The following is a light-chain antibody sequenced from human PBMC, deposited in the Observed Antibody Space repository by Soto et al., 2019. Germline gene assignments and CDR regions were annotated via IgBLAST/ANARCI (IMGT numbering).Light chain of an antibody. CDR3: QQYNNWPLT. V-gene: IGKV3-15*01. CDR1: QSVSSN. CDR2: GAS. J-gene: IGKJ4*01. Sequence: ETVMTQSPATLSVSPGERATLSCRASQSVSSNLAWYQQRPGQAPRLLIYGASIRATGIPARFSGSGSGTEFTLTISSLQSEDFAVHYCQQYNNWPLTFGGRTKVEIK.